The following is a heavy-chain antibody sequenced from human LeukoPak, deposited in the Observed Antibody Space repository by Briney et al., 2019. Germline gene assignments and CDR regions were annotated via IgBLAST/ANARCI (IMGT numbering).Heavy chain of an antibody. Sequence: GGSLRLSCAASGFTFGAYNLNWVRQAPGKGLEWIAAIGGSDGRTYYADFVKGRFTISRDNSKNTVYLQMNSLRAEDTAVYYCATDGSYFSDYWGQGTLVTVSS. CDR3: ATDGSYFSDY. J-gene: IGHJ4*02. CDR1: GFTFGAYN. CDR2: IGGSDGRT. V-gene: IGHV3-23*01.